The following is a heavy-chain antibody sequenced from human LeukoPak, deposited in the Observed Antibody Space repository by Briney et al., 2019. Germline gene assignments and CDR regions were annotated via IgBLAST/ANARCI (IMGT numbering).Heavy chain of an antibody. J-gene: IGHJ6*03. CDR2: VSPTGTT. V-gene: IGHV3-69-1*01. CDR1: GFSLRKYS. CDR3: ATAPFGTSDYTDV. D-gene: IGHD3/OR15-3a*01. Sequence: GGSLRLSCVASGFSLRKYSLSWVRQGPGKGLEWVAHVSPTGTTHYADSVKGRFTISRDNVRNSLSLQMHSLRSGDTAVYFCATAPFGTSDYTDVWGRGTTVTVSS.